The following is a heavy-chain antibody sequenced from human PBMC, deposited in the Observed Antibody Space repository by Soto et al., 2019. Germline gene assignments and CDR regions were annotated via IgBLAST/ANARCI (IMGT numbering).Heavy chain of an antibody. V-gene: IGHV4-34*01. D-gene: IGHD1-26*01. CDR2: MSHSGGT. CDR1: GGFVSSGSYY. Sequence: QVQLQQWGAGLLKPSETLSLTCAVYGGFVSSGSYYWSWIRQPPGKGLEWIGEMSHSGGTHFNPYRKSRVTRSVDTSKKQFSLKMSSVNAADTALYYCARVERGTATSVVDAFDIWGPGTMVTVSS. CDR3: ARVERGTATSVVDAFDI. J-gene: IGHJ3*02.